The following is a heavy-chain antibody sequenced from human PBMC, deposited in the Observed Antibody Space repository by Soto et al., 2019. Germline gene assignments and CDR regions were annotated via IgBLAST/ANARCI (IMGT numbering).Heavy chain of an antibody. Sequence: QVQLVESGGGVVQPGRSLRLSCAASGFTFSSYGMHWVRQAPGKGLEWVAVIWYDGSNKYYADSVKGRFTISRDNSKNTLYLQMNRLRAEDTAVYYCARDQGRYCSGGSCYYYYGMDVWGQGTTVTVSS. D-gene: IGHD2-15*01. V-gene: IGHV3-33*01. CDR2: IWYDGSNK. CDR3: ARDQGRYCSGGSCYYYYGMDV. J-gene: IGHJ6*02. CDR1: GFTFSSYG.